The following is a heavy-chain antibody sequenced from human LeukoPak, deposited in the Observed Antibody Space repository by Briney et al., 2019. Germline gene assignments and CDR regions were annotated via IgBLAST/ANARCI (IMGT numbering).Heavy chain of an antibody. V-gene: IGHV4-31*03. D-gene: IGHD6-19*01. CDR2: IYYSGST. Sequence: SETLSLTCTVSGGSISSGGYYWSWIRQHPGKGLEWIGYIYYSGSTYYNPSLKSRVTISVDTSKNQFSLKLSSVTAADTAVYYCARRAVAGYTWFDPWGQGTLVTVSS. CDR1: GGSISSGGYY. J-gene: IGHJ5*02. CDR3: ARRAVAGYTWFDP.